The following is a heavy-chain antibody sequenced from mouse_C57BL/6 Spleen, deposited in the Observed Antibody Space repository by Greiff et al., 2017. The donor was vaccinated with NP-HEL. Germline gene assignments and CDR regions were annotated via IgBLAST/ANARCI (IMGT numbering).Heavy chain of an antibody. CDR2: IHPNSGST. J-gene: IGHJ3*01. D-gene: IGHD3-2*02. Sequence: VQLQQPGAELVKPGASVKLSCKASGYTFTSYWMHWVKQRPGQGLEWIGMIHPNSGSTNYNEKFKSKATLTVDKSSSTAYMQLSSLTSEDSAVYYCARLGSSGSFAYWGQGTLVTVSA. V-gene: IGHV1-64*01. CDR3: ARLGSSGSFAY. CDR1: GYTFTSYW.